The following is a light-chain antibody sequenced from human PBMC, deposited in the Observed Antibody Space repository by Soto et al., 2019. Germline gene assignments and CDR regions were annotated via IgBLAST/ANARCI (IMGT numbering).Light chain of an antibody. CDR1: SGHSSYI. CDR2: LEGSGSY. V-gene: IGLV4-60*02. Sequence: QLALTQSSSASASLGSSVKLTCTLSSGHSSYIIAWHQQQPGKAPRYLMKLEGSGSYNKGSGVPDRFSGSSSGADRHLTISNLQFEDEADYYYETWDSNTRVFGGGTKLTVL. J-gene: IGLJ3*02. CDR3: ETWDSNTRV.